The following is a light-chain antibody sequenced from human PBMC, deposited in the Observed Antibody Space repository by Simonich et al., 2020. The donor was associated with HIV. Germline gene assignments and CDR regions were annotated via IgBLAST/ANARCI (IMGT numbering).Light chain of an antibody. CDR2: EDN. CDR3: QSYNTSHHWV. V-gene: IGLV6-57*03. J-gene: IGLJ3*02. Sequence: NFMLTQPHSVSESPGKTVTISCTRSSGSIASNYVQWYQQRPGSAPTTVIYEDNQRPSGVPDRFSGSIDSSSNSASLNISGLKTEDEADYYCQSYNTSHHWVFGGGTKLTVV. CDR1: SGSIASNY.